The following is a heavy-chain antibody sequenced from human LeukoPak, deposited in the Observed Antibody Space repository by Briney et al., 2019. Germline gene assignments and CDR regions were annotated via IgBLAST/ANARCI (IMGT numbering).Heavy chain of an antibody. J-gene: IGHJ5*02. D-gene: IGHD1-26*01. CDR3: ARHVVGEAGATSWFDP. CDR1: GYSFPTYW. CDR2: IYPGDSNT. Sequence: GESLKISCQGSGYSFPTYWIGWVRQMPGKGLEWMGIIYPGDSNTRYSPSFQGQVTISADKSISTAYLQWSSLKASDTAMYYCARHVVGEAGATSWFDPWGQGTLVTVSS. V-gene: IGHV5-51*01.